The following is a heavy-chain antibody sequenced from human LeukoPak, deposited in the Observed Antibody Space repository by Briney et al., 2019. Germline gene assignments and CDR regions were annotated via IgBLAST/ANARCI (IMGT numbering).Heavy chain of an antibody. J-gene: IGHJ4*02. V-gene: IGHV3-30*04. D-gene: IGHD3-10*01. Sequence: PGRSLRLSCAASGFTFSSYAMHWVRQAPGKGLEWVAVISYDGSNKYYADSVKGRFTISRDNSKNTLYLQMNSLRAEDTAVYYCARRGFNLSDYFDYWGQGTLVTVSS. CDR3: ARRGFNLSDYFDY. CDR1: GFTFSSYA. CDR2: ISYDGSNK.